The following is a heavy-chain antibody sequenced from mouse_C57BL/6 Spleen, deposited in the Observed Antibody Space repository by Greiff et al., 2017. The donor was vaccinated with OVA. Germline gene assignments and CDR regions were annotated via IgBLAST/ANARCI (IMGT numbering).Heavy chain of an antibody. J-gene: IGHJ4*01. Sequence: VQLQQSGPELVKPGASVKISCKASGYSFTGYYMNWVKQSPEKRLEWIGEINPSTGGTTYNQKFKAKATLTVDKSSSTAYMQLKSLTSEDSAVYYFARFPFYYYAMDYWGQGTSVTVSS. CDR1: GYSFTGYY. V-gene: IGHV1-42*01. CDR3: ARFPFYYYAMDY. CDR2: INPSTGGT.